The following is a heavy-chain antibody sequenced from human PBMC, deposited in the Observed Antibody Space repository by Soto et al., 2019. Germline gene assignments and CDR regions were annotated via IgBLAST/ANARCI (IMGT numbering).Heavy chain of an antibody. CDR3: ARDYYDSSGYYLSNYYYGMDV. CDR2: IYSGGST. D-gene: IGHD3-22*01. Sequence: GGSLRLSCAASGFTVSSNYMSWVRQAPGKGLEWVSVIYSGGSTYYADSVKGRFTISRDNSKNTLYLQMNSLRAEDTAVYYCARDYYDSSGYYLSNYYYGMDVWGQRTKVTVSS. CDR1: GFTVSSNY. J-gene: IGHJ6*02. V-gene: IGHV3-53*01.